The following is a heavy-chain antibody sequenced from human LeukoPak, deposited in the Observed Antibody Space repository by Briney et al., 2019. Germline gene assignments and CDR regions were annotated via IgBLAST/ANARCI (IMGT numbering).Heavy chain of an antibody. D-gene: IGHD3-9*01. CDR2: ISSSSSYI. Sequence: GGSLRLSCAASGLTFSSYSMNWVRQAPGKGLEWVSSISSSSSYIYYADSVKGRFTISRDNAKNSLYLQMNSLRAEDTAVYYCARDLFDILTGYLGDYWGQGTLVTASS. V-gene: IGHV3-21*01. CDR3: ARDLFDILTGYLGDY. CDR1: GLTFSSYS. J-gene: IGHJ4*02.